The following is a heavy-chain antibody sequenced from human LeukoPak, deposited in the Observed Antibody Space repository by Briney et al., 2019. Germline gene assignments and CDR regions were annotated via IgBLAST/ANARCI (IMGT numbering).Heavy chain of an antibody. D-gene: IGHD2-2*01. Sequence: GGSLRLSCAASGFTFSSYSMNWVRQAPGKGLEWVSSISSSSSYIYYAESVKGRFTISRDKAKSTLYLQMNSLRAEDTAVYYSAKRLSSSSTCYYFDYWGQGTLVTVSS. CDR3: AKRLSSSSTCYYFDY. V-gene: IGHV3-21*03. CDR1: GFTFSSYS. CDR2: ISSSSSYI. J-gene: IGHJ4*02.